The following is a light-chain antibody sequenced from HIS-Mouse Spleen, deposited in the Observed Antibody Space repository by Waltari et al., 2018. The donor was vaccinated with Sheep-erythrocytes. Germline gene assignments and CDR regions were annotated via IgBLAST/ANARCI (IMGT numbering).Light chain of an antibody. V-gene: IGLV3-1*01. CDR3: QAWDSSTAWV. CDR2: QDS. J-gene: IGLJ3*02. Sequence: SYELTQPPSVSVSPGQTDRITCSGDQLGDKYACWYQQKPGKSPVLVIYQDSKRPSGIPERFSGSNSGNTATLTISGTQAMDEADYYCQAWDSSTAWVFGGGTKLTVL. CDR1: QLGDKY.